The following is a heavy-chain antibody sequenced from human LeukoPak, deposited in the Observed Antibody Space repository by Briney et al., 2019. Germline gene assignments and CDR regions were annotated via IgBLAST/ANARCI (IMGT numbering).Heavy chain of an antibody. V-gene: IGHV1-2*02. CDR2: INPNSGGT. J-gene: IGHJ4*02. CDR3: ARVERPGIAVAVDFDY. D-gene: IGHD6-19*01. Sequence: ASVKVSCKASGYTFTGYYMHWVRQAPGQGLEWMGGINPNSGGTNYAQKFQGRVTMTRDTSISTAYMELSRLRSDDTAVYYCARVERPGIAVAVDFDYWGQGTLVTVSS. CDR1: GYTFTGYY.